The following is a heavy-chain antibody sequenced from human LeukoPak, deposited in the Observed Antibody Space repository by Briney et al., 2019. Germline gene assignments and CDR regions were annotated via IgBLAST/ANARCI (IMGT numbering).Heavy chain of an antibody. V-gene: IGHV3-23*01. J-gene: IGHJ3*02. CDR2: ISGSGGST. CDR3: AKDGSVLLWFGESDAFDI. CDR1: GFTFSSSA. Sequence: GGSLRLSCAASGFTFSSSAISWVRQAPGEGLEWVSAISGSGGSTYYADSVKGRFTISRDNSKNTLYLQMNSLRAEDTAVYYCAKDGSVLLWFGESDAFDIWGQGTMVTVSS. D-gene: IGHD3-10*01.